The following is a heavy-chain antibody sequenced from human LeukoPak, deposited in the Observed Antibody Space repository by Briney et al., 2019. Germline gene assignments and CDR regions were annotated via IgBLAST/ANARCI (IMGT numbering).Heavy chain of an antibody. CDR2: ISYDGSNK. Sequence: GGSLRLSCAASGFTFSSYAMHWVRQAPGKGLEWVAVISYDGSNKYYADSVKGRFTISRDNSKNTLYLQMNSLRAEDTAVYYCARAPTGGLVVVVAGYFDCWGQGTLVTVSS. CDR3: ARAPTGGLVVVVAGYFDC. D-gene: IGHD2-15*01. J-gene: IGHJ4*02. V-gene: IGHV3-30*04. CDR1: GFTFSSYA.